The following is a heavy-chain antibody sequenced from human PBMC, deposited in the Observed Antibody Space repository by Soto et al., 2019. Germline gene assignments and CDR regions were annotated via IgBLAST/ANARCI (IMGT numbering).Heavy chain of an antibody. D-gene: IGHD3-22*01. CDR2: ISPDGSHT. V-gene: IGHV1-46*01. J-gene: IGHJ5*02. CDR3: ARTTEEHTYYYDSSGYYLNWFDP. Sequence: GASVKVSCKASGYTFSDYYVHWVRQAPGQGLEWMGVISPDGSHTSYAQRFQGRVTVTRDTSTSTAHMELRSLRSDDTAVYYCARTTEEHTYYYDSSGYYLNWFDPWGQGTLVTVSS. CDR1: GYTFSDYY.